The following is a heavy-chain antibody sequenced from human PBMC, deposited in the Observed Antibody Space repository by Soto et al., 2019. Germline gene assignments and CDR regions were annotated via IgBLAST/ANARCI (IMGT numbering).Heavy chain of an antibody. Sequence: YWTWIRQHPGKGLEWIGYIYHSGSTYYNPSLKSRITISVDTSKNQFSLKLSSVTAADTAVYYCAREGSGYSYGKYFDYWGQGTLVTVSS. CDR2: IYHSGST. J-gene: IGHJ4*02. D-gene: IGHD5-18*01. V-gene: IGHV4-31*02. CDR3: AREGSGYSYGKYFDY. CDR1: Y.